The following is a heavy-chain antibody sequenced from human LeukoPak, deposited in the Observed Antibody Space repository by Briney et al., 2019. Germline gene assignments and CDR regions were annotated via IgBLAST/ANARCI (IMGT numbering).Heavy chain of an antibody. V-gene: IGHV6-1*01. D-gene: IGHD1-1*01. CDR2: TYFRSKWYI. Sequence: SQTLSLTCAISGESVSSKSAAGNRTRQSPSKGLEWLGRTYFRSKWYIEYAVSVKSRITINPDTSKNQFSLQLNSVTPEDTAVYYCARSTGPLDYWGQGTLVTVSS. CDR3: ARSTGPLDY. CDR1: GESVSSKSAA. J-gene: IGHJ4*02.